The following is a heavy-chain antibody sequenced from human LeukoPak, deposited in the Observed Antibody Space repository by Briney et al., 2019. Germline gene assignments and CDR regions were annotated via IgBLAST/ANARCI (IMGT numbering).Heavy chain of an antibody. CDR2: IYYSGST. CDR3: ARSERGAFDI. Sequence: SETLSLTCTVSGGSISSYYWSWIRQPPGKGLEWIGYIYYSGSTNYNPSLKSRVTISVGTSKNQFSLKLSSVTAADTAVYYCARSERGAFDIWGQGTMVTVSS. CDR1: GGSISSYY. J-gene: IGHJ3*02. V-gene: IGHV4-59*01.